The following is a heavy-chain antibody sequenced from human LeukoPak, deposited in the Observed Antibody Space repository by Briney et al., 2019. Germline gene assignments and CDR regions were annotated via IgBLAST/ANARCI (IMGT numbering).Heavy chain of an antibody. J-gene: IGHJ3*02. D-gene: IGHD6-13*01. V-gene: IGHV3-48*03. Sequence: GGSLRLSCAASGFDFSTQWMSWVRQAPGKGLEWVSYISSSGSTIYYADSVKGRFTISRDNAKNSLYLQMNSLRAEDTAVYYCARDPPRIAAAGTKAFDIWGQGTMVTVSS. CDR2: ISSSGSTI. CDR1: GFDFSTQW. CDR3: ARDPPRIAAAGTKAFDI.